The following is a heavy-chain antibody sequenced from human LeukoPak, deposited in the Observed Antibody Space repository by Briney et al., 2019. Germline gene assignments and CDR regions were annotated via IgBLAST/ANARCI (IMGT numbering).Heavy chain of an antibody. CDR3: ARVEVVWFGELSGKFDY. V-gene: IGHV4-39*07. J-gene: IGHJ4*02. Sequence: GSLRLSCAASGFTFSSYAMSWIRQPPGKGLEWIGSIYYSGSTYYNPSLKSRVAISVDTSKNQFSLKLSSVTAADTAVYYCARVEVVWFGELSGKFDYWGQGTLVTVSS. D-gene: IGHD3-10*01. CDR2: IYYSGST. CDR1: GFTFSSYA.